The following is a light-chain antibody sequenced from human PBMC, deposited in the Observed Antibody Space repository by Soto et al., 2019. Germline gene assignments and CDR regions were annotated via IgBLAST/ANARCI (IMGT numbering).Light chain of an antibody. CDR3: QQGHSAPLT. CDR2: AAS. J-gene: IGKJ4*01. Sequence: DIQMTQSPSSLSASVGDRVTITCRASQTISRNLNWYQQKPGKAPDLLIFAASNLQSGVPSRFSGRGSGADFTLTISSLQPEDFATYYCQQGHSAPLTFGGGTKVEIK. CDR1: QTISRN. V-gene: IGKV1-39*01.